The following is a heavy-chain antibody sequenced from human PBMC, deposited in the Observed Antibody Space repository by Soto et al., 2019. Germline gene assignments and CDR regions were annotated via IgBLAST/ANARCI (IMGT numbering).Heavy chain of an antibody. CDR2: INHSGST. J-gene: IGHJ4*02. D-gene: IGHD3-16*01. Sequence: SETLSLTCAVYGGSFSGYYWSWIRQPPGKGLEWIGEINHSGSTNYNPSLKSRVTISVATSKNQFSLKLSSVTAADTAVYYCARGGGVTAFDYWGQGTLVTVSS. CDR3: ARGGGVTAFDY. V-gene: IGHV4-34*01. CDR1: GGSFSGYY.